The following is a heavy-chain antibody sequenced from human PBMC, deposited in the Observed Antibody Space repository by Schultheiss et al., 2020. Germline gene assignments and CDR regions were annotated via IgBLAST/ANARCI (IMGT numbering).Heavy chain of an antibody. CDR1: GGSISSSNW. CDR2: IYHSGST. D-gene: IGHD4-17*01. J-gene: IGHJ4*02. CDR3: ARTGGRSVTTGPNYYFDY. V-gene: IGHV4-4*02. Sequence: SETLSLTCAVSGGSISSSNWWSWVRQPPGKGLEWIGEIYHSGSTNYNPSLKSRVTISVDTSKNQFSLKLSSVTAADTAVYYCARTGGRSVTTGPNYYFDYWGQGTLVTVSS.